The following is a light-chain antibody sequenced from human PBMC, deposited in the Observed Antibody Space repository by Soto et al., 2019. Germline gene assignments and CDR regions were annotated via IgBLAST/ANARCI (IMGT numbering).Light chain of an antibody. CDR3: QQRNVWPPIT. Sequence: VLTQAPDTLSVSPGERATLSCRASQSIHTSLAWYQQKSGKPPRLVIYDSTLRANGVPDRFGGSRSGTEFTLTINSLEPEDFAVYYCQQRNVWPPITFGQGTRLEI. CDR2: DST. V-gene: IGKV3-11*01. J-gene: IGKJ5*01. CDR1: QSIHTS.